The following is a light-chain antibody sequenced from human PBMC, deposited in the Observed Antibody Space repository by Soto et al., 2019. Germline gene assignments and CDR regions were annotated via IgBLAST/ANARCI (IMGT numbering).Light chain of an antibody. J-gene: IGKJ1*01. V-gene: IGKV1-5*03. CDR3: QQYNSYPWT. CDR2: KAS. CDR1: QSIYNW. Sequence: DIQMTQSPSTLSASVGDRVTITCRPSQSIYNWLAWYQHKPGKAPNLLIYKASSLESGVPSRFSGSGSGAEFTLPISSLQPDDFATYYCQQYNSYPWTFGQGTKVEIK.